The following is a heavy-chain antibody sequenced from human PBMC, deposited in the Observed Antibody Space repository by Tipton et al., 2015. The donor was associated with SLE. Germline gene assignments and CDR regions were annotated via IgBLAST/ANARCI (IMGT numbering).Heavy chain of an antibody. Sequence: TLSLTCAVSGGSFSGYYWSWIRQPPGKGLEWIGEINQSGSTNYNASLKSRVAISIDTSKNQFSLKLTSVTAADTAVYFCARQEWVTKPNCFDPWGQGILVTVSS. CDR1: GGSFSGYY. CDR3: ARQEWVTKPNCFDP. J-gene: IGHJ5*02. CDR2: INQSGST. V-gene: IGHV4-34*01. D-gene: IGHD3-3*01.